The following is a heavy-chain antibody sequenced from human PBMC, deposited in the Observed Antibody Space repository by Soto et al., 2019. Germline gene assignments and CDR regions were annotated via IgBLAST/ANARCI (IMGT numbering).Heavy chain of an antibody. CDR2: IYYSGST. V-gene: IGHV4-31*03. CDR1: GGSISSGVYY. Sequence: QVQLQESGPGLVKPSQTLSLTCTVSGGSISSGVYYWSWTRQHPGQGLEWIGYIYYSGSTYYNPSLKRRVTISVDTSTNPFLLKLTSVTAADTAVYYCARSVFPWGQGTLVTVSS. CDR3: ARSVFP. J-gene: IGHJ5*02.